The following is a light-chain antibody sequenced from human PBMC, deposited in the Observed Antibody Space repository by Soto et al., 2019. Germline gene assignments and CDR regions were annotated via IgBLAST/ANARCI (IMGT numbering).Light chain of an antibody. J-gene: IGLJ2*01. CDR3: CSYAGVGV. Sequence: QSALTQPASVSGSPGQSITISCTGTSSDVGSYNLVSWYQQHPGKAPKLMIYEGSKRPSGVSNRFSGSKSGNTASLTISGLQAEDEADYYCCSYAGVGVFGGGTKVTVL. V-gene: IGLV2-23*01. CDR1: SSDVGSYNL. CDR2: EGS.